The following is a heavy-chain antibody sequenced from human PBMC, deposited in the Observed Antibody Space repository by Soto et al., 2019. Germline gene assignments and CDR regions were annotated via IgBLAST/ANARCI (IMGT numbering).Heavy chain of an antibody. V-gene: IGHV3-30*18. CDR3: AKDLKPGSRWSLGGVEHCMDV. J-gene: IGHJ6*03. CDR2: MSYDGSKK. D-gene: IGHD3-16*01. Sequence: QVQLVESGGGVVQPGRSLRLSCVGSGFSFSSYDMNWVRQAPGTGLEWVALMSYDGSKKYYGDSVRGRVTISRDNSKNTLYTQMDHLRPEDTAIYYCAKDLKPGSRWSLGGVEHCMDVWGRGTTVSVSS. CDR1: GFSFSSYD.